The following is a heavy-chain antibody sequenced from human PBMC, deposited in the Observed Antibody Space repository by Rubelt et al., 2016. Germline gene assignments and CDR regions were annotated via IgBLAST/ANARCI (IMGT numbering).Heavy chain of an antibody. CDR2: IKQDGTEK. CDR1: GFSFSSSW. V-gene: IGHV3-7*04. Sequence: GGSLRLSCAASGFSFSSSWMTWVRQAPGKGLEWVANIKQDGTEKYYVDSVKGRFTISRDNAKNSLFLQMNSLRVEDTAVYYCARVTGVYFDYWGLGTLVTVSS. D-gene: IGHD7-27*01. CDR3: ARVTGVYFDY. J-gene: IGHJ4*02.